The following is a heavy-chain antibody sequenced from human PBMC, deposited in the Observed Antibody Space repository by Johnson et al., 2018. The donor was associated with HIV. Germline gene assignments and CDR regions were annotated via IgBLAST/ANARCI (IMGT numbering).Heavy chain of an antibody. V-gene: IGHV3-23*04. CDR2: ISCSGGRT. Sequence: VQLVESGGGLVQPGGSLRLSCAASGFTFSSYAMSWVRQAPGKGLEWVSAISCSGGRTYYADSVKGRFTISRDNSKNTLYLQMNSLRAEDTAAYYCATDRGSGFDAFDTWGQGTMVTVSS. CDR3: ATDRGSGFDAFDT. CDR1: GFTFSSYA. D-gene: IGHD3-3*01. J-gene: IGHJ3*02.